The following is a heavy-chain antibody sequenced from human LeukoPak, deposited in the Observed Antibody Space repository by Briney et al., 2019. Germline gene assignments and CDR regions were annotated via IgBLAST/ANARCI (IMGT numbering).Heavy chain of an antibody. Sequence: GGSLRLSCAVSGFTFSSYSMNWVRQAPGKGLEWVSSISSSSSYIYYADSVKGRFTISRDNAKNSLYLQMNSLRAEDTAVYYCARDTPLTLLGYWGQGTLVTVSS. CDR2: ISSSSSYI. CDR1: GFTFSSYS. J-gene: IGHJ4*02. D-gene: IGHD3-16*01. CDR3: ARDTPLTLLGY. V-gene: IGHV3-21*01.